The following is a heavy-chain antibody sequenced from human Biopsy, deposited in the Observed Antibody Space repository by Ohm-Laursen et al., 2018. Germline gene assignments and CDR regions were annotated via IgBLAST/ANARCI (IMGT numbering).Heavy chain of an antibody. J-gene: IGHJ4*02. CDR2: ISYTGYT. CDR3: ARGSNDFGGLYFPR. Sequence: GTLSLTCTVSGGSFTGHNWSWIRQPPGQGLEWIGHISYTGYTSYNASLKSRVTISVDTSRNHFSLRLSSLTAADTAVYYCARGSNDFGGLYFPRWGQGTLLTVSS. D-gene: IGHD4-23*01. V-gene: IGHV4-59*11. CDR1: GGSFTGHN.